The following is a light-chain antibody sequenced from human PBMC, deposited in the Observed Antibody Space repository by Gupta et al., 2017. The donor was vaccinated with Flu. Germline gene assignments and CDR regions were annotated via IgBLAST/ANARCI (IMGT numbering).Light chain of an antibody. CDR1: SSDIGAYNY. Sequence: QSALPQPASVSGSPGQSITISCTGTSSDIGAYNYVSWYQQHPNKAPKLMIYEVRKRTAGVSNRFSGSKSGNTASLIISGIQADDEADYYCGSYTGSGKVFGGGTKVAVL. CDR2: EVR. CDR3: GSYTGSGKV. V-gene: IGLV2-14*01. J-gene: IGLJ3*02.